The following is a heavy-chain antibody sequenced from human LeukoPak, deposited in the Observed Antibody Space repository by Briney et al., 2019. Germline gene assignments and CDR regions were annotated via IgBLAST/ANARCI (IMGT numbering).Heavy chain of an antibody. CDR2: ISGSGGST. V-gene: IGHV3-23*01. D-gene: IGHD3-10*01. Sequence: GGSLRLSCAASGFTFSSYWMSWVRQAPGKGLEWVSAISGSGGSTYYADSVKGRFTISRDNSKNTLYLQMNSLRAEDTAVYYCARDRYGSGSYSLPEYFQHWGQGTLVTVSS. CDR1: GFTFSSYW. J-gene: IGHJ1*01. CDR3: ARDRYGSGSYSLPEYFQH.